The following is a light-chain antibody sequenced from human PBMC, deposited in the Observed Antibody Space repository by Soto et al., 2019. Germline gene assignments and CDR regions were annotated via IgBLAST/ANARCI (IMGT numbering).Light chain of an antibody. CDR3: SSYAGRNTWV. Sequence: QSALTQPPSASGSPGQSVTISCTGTSTDIGGYNFVSWYQQHPGNAPKLIISEVNKRPSGVPDRFSGSKSANTASLTVSGLQAEDEADYYCSSYAGRNTWVFGVGTKLTVL. J-gene: IGLJ3*02. V-gene: IGLV2-8*01. CDR2: EVN. CDR1: STDIGGYNF.